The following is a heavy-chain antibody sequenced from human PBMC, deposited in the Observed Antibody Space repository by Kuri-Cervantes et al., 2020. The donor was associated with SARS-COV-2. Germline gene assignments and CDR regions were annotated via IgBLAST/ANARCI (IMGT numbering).Heavy chain of an antibody. CDR2: INHSGST. D-gene: IGHD3-3*01. CDR3: ARDYNYYDFWSGYLGFVD. V-gene: IGHV4-34*01. Sequence: SETLSLTCAVYGGSFSGYYWSWIRQPPGKGLEWIGEINHSGSTNYNPSLKSRVTISVDTSKNQFSLKLSSVPAADTAVYYCARDYNYYDFWSGYLGFVDWGQGTLVTVSS. CDR1: GGSFSGYY. J-gene: IGHJ4*02.